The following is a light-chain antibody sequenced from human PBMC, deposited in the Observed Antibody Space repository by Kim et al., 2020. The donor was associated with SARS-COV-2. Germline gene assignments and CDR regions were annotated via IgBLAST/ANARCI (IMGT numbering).Light chain of an antibody. CDR3: SSYTSSSASVV. Sequence: QSITISCTGTSSDVGGYDYVSWYQQHPGKAPKLMIYDVTDRPSGVSNRFSGSKSGNTASLTISGLQAEDEADYYCSSYTSSSASVVFGGGTQLTV. CDR2: DVT. J-gene: IGLJ2*01. V-gene: IGLV2-14*03. CDR1: SSDVGGYDY.